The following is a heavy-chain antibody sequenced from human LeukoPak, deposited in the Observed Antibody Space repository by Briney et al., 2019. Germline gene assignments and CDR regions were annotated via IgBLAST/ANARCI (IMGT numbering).Heavy chain of an antibody. CDR1: GYTFTGYY. Sequence: ASVKVSCKASGYTFTGYYIQWVRQAPGQGLEWMGWIGSNRGDTNYAQKLQDRVTMTRDTSVSTAYMELSSLTPDDTGVYYCAGDKDGDHGIDFDYWGQGTLVTVSS. J-gene: IGHJ4*02. CDR3: AGDKDGDHGIDFDY. D-gene: IGHD4-17*01. V-gene: IGHV1-2*02. CDR2: IGSNRGDT.